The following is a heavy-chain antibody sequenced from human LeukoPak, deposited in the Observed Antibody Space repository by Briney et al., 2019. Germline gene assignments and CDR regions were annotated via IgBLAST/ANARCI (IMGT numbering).Heavy chain of an antibody. CDR2: ISAYNGNT. CDR3: ARAGATTRISYYYGMDV. V-gene: IGHV1-18*01. CDR1: GYTFTNYG. D-gene: IGHD1-26*01. Sequence: GASEKVSCKASGYTFTNYGISWVRQAPGQGLEWMGWISAYNGNTNYAQKLQGRVTMTTDTSTSTAYMELRSLRSDDTAVYYCARAGATTRISYYYGMDVWGQGTTVTVSS. J-gene: IGHJ6*02.